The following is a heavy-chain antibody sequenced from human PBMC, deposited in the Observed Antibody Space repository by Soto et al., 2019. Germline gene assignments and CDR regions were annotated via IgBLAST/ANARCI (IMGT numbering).Heavy chain of an antibody. J-gene: IGHJ4*02. V-gene: IGHV3-23*01. CDR3: ATDPRFGVANLEY. CDR2: ITGSGLST. Sequence: EVQLLESGGGLVQPGGSLRLSCATSGFTFTNFAMSWVRQAPGKGLEWVSAITGSGLSTYYADSVKGRFTVSRDNSQNTLFLQMNGLRAEDTAVYFCATDPRFGVANLEYWGQGTLVTVS. CDR1: GFTFTNFA. D-gene: IGHD3-3*01.